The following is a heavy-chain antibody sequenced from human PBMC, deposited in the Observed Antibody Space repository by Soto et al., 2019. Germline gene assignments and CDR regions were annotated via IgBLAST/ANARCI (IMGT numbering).Heavy chain of an antibody. D-gene: IGHD6-19*01. Sequence: VQLVESGGGPVNPGGSRRLSCVVSGITFRSYTMHWVRQAPGKGLEWVSSISNLSDDIRYADSVKGRFTISRDNAKNSVYLLIDSLRVEDTAVYYCASTYRCGWRYGLDVWGQGTTVTVS. CDR1: GITFRSYT. J-gene: IGHJ6*02. V-gene: IGHV3-21*06. CDR3: ASTYRCGWRYGLDV. CDR2: ISNLSDDI.